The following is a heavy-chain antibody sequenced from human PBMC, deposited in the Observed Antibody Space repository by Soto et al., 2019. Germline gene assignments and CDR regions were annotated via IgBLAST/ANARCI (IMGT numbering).Heavy chain of an antibody. D-gene: IGHD3-22*01. CDR1: GGTFSSYA. Sequence: SVKVSCKASGGTFSSYAISWVRQAPGQGLEWMGGIIPIFGTANYAQKFQGRVTITADESTSTAYMELSSLRSEDTAVYYCARTGRAMIVVVINEYYYYGMDVWGQGTTVTVSS. V-gene: IGHV1-69*13. CDR2: IIPIFGTA. CDR3: ARTGRAMIVVVINEYYYYGMDV. J-gene: IGHJ6*02.